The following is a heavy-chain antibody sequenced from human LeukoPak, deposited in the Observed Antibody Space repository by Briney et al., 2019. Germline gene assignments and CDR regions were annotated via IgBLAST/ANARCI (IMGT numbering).Heavy chain of an antibody. D-gene: IGHD4-23*01. CDR2: ISGNGDTT. Sequence: GGSLRLSCAASGFTFSSYAMSWVRQAQGKGLEWVSAISGNGDTTYYADSVKGRFTISIDKSKNTLYLQMNSLRAEDTAVYYCARIGGDDAFDIWGQGTMVTVSS. V-gene: IGHV3-23*01. CDR3: ARIGGDDAFDI. J-gene: IGHJ3*02. CDR1: GFTFSSYA.